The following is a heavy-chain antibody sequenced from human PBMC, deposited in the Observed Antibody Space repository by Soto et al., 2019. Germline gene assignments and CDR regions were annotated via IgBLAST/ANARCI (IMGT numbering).Heavy chain of an antibody. J-gene: IGHJ6*02. CDR1: GGSISSYY. Sequence: QVQLQESGPGLVKPSETLSLSCTVSGGSISSYYWSWFRQSPGKRMEWIGYVHHSWGSSYNPSLQSRVAISLDPSKSQFSLKLTSVTAPDTAVYYCERQGFGPLHGLVDVWGQGTTVTVSS. D-gene: IGHD3-10*01. V-gene: IGHV4-59*08. CDR3: ERQGFGPLHGLVDV. CDR2: VHHSWGS.